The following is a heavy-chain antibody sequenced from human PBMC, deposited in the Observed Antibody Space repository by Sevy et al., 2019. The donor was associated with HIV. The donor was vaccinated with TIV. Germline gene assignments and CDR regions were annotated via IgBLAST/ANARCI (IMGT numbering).Heavy chain of an antibody. D-gene: IGHD3-3*01. CDR1: GYTFSSYD. CDR2: MNPNSGNR. J-gene: IGHJ5*02. V-gene: IGHV1-8*01. Sequence: ASVKVSCKTSGYTFSSYDINWVRQATGQGLEWMGWMNPNSGNRGYAQKFQGRVTMTRNTSINTAYMELNSLRSEDTAVYYCARAAFTWSGNADSLYSYWFDPWGQGTLVTVSS. CDR3: ARAAFTWSGNADSLYSYWFDP.